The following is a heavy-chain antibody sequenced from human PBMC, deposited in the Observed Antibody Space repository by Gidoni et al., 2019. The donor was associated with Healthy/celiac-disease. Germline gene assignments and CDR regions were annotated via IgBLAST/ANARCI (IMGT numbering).Heavy chain of an antibody. D-gene: IGHD1-7*01. J-gene: IGHJ4*02. CDR2: IDPSDSYT. CDR1: GYSFTSYW. V-gene: IGHV5-10-1*03. CDR3: ARQTATGTDLGCFDY. Sequence: EVQLVQSGAAVKKPGESLRISCKGSGYSFTSYWISWVRQMPGKGLEWMGRIDPSDSYTNYSPSFQGHVTISADKSISTAYLQWSSLKASDTAMYYCARQTATGTDLGCFDYWGQGTLVTVSS.